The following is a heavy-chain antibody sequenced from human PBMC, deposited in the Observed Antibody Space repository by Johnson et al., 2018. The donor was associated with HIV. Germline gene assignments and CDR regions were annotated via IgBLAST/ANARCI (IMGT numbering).Heavy chain of an antibody. V-gene: IGHV3-30-3*01. CDR2: VSYHGSNK. J-gene: IGHJ3*02. CDR1: GFTFRSYA. CDR3: ASQYCGGDCYAFDI. D-gene: IGHD2-21*01. Sequence: QVQLVESGGGVVQPGRSLRLSCAASGFTFRSYAMHWVRQTPGKGLEWVAVVSYHGSNKYYADSVKGRFTISRDNSKNSLYMQMNSLRAEDTAVYYCASQYCGGDCYAFDIWGQGTMVTVSS.